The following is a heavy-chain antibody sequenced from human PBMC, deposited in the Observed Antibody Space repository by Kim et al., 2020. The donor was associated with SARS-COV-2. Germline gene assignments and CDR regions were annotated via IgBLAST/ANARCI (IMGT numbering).Heavy chain of an antibody. Sequence: SETLSLTCTVSGGSISSSSYYWGWIRQPPGKGLEWIGSIYYSGSTYYNPSLKSRVTISVDTSKNQFSLKLSSVTAAYTAVYYCARRNDILTGYGGGVYFDYWGQGTLVTVSS. D-gene: IGHD3-9*01. V-gene: IGHV4-39*01. CDR3: ARRNDILTGYGGGVYFDY. J-gene: IGHJ4*02. CDR2: IYYSGST. CDR1: GGSISSSSYY.